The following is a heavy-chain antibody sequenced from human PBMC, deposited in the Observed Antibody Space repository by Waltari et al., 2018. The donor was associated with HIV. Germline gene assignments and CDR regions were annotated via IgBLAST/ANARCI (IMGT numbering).Heavy chain of an antibody. CDR1: GYTFTSYA. CDR3: ARRASSWYENRENYFYGMDV. D-gene: IGHD6-13*01. CDR2: RNPESGNT. J-gene: IGHJ6*02. V-gene: IGHV1-8*01. Sequence: QVQLVQSGAEVKKPGASVKVSCKAFGYTFTSYAINWVRQATGQGLEWLRWRNPESGNTGYAKEFQGKVTMTRKTSITTAYMELSGLRSEDTAVYYWARRASSWYENRENYFYGMDVWGQGTTVTVSS.